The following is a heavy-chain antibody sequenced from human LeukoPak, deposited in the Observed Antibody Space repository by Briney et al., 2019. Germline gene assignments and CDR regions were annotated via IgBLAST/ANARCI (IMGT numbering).Heavy chain of an antibody. V-gene: IGHV4-39*01. CDR1: GGSISNNNYY. Sequence: SETLSLTCTVSGGSISNNNYYWAWIRQPPGKGLECIGSIYYSGSPYYNPSLKSRVTISVDTSKNQFSLRLSSVTAADTAVYYCARLEYQSPVSSWPGPPYYYYYGMDVWGQGATVTVSS. J-gene: IGHJ6*02. CDR3: ARLEYQSPVSSWPGPPYYYYYGMDV. CDR2: IYYSGSP. D-gene: IGHD2-2*01.